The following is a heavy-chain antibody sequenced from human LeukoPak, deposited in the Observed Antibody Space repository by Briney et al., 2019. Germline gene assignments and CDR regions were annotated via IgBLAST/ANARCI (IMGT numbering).Heavy chain of an antibody. Sequence: ASVKVSCKASGYTFTGSYTHWVRQAPGQGLEWMGWMNPNSGNTGYAQKFQGRVTITRNTSISTAYMELSSLRSEDTAVYYCARGDYVWGSYDVWGKGTTVTVSS. CDR3: ARGDYVWGSYDV. CDR1: GYTFTGSY. J-gene: IGHJ6*04. CDR2: MNPNSGNT. V-gene: IGHV1-8*03. D-gene: IGHD3-16*01.